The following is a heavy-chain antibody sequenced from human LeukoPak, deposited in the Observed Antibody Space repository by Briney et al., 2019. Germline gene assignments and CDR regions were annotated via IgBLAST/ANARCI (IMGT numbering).Heavy chain of an antibody. CDR1: GFTFSNAW. J-gene: IGHJ4*02. V-gene: IGHV3-15*01. Sequence: GGSLRLSCAASGFTFSNAWMSWVRQAPGKGLEWVGRIKSKTDGGTTDYAAAVKGRFHISRDDSKKTLYLQMNSLKTEDTAVYYCTTLHSWVYDSIGYSNRGFDYWGQGTLVTVSS. CDR3: TTLHSWVYDSIGYSNRGFDY. D-gene: IGHD3-22*01. CDR2: IKSKTDGGTT.